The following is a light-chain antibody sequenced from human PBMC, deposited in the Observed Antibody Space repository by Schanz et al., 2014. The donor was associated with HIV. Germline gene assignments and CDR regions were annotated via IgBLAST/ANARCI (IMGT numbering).Light chain of an antibody. J-gene: IGKJ2*01. Sequence: DIQMPQSPSTLSASVGARITITCRASQSISEWLAWYQQKSGKAPNLLISEASTSESGVPSRFGGSGSWTEFTLAISSLQPDDFATYYCQQFHTYPYTVGQGTRLEIK. CDR2: EAS. CDR3: QQFHTYPYT. V-gene: IGKV1-5*03. CDR1: QSISEW.